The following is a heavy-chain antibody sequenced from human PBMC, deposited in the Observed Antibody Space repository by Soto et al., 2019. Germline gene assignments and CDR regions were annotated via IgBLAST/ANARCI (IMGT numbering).Heavy chain of an antibody. Sequence: GESLKISCKGSGYSFTSHWIGWVRQMPGKGLEWMGIIFPGDSDTRYSPSFQGQVTISADKSISTAYLQWSSLKASDTAMYYCARGDYYDSSGYYSYYYGMDVWGQGTTVTVSS. D-gene: IGHD3-22*01. V-gene: IGHV5-51*01. CDR2: IFPGDSDT. J-gene: IGHJ6*02. CDR1: GYSFTSHW. CDR3: ARGDYYDSSGYYSYYYGMDV.